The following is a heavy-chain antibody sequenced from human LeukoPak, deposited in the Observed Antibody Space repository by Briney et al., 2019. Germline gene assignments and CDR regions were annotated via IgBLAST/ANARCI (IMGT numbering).Heavy chain of an antibody. Sequence: AETLSLTGAVSGYSISSSNWWTWVRQPPGKGLEWIAEIYHSGSTNYNPSLKSRVTMSLDKSKNQFSLNLTSVTAADTAVYYCAREAAGQWFDPWGQGTLVTVSS. V-gene: IGHV4-4*02. CDR2: IYHSGST. CDR1: GYSISSSNW. J-gene: IGHJ5*02. D-gene: IGHD6-25*01. CDR3: AREAAGQWFDP.